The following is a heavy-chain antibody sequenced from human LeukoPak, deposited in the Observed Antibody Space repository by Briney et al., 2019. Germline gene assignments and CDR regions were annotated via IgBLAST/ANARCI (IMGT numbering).Heavy chain of an antibody. CDR2: MIIDGDST. J-gene: IGHJ4*02. CDR3: AREGTPGTFDC. V-gene: IGHV3-64*01. CDR1: GFPVSRST. D-gene: IGHD6-13*01. Sequence: PGGSLRLSCAASGFPVSRSTMHWVRQAPGKGLESVSAMIIDGDSTYYAKSVKGRFTISRDSSRNTLYLQMDSLRPEDMAVYYCAREGTPGTFDCWGQGTLVTVSS.